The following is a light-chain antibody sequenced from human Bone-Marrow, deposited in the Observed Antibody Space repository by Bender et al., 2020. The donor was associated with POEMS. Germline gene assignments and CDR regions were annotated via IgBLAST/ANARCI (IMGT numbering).Light chain of an antibody. J-gene: IGLJ2*01. CDR1: NIGSKS. V-gene: IGLV3-21*02. CDR2: DDS. Sequence: SYVLTQPPSVSVAPGHTAGITCGGNNIGSKSVHWYQQKPGQAPVLVVYDDSDRPSGIPERFSGSQSGNTASLTISGLQADDEADYYCSSYSGSVLFGGGTKLTVL. CDR3: SSYSGSVL.